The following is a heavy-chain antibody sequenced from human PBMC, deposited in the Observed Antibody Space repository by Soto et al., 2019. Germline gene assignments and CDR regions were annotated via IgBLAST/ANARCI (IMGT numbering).Heavy chain of an antibody. Sequence: GSLRLSCAASGFTFSSYSMNWVRQAPGKGLEWVSYISSSSSTIYYADSVKGRFTISRDNAKNSLYLQMNSLRDEDTAVYYCARDPYDFWSGTTHYYYYGMDVWGQGTTVTVSS. CDR3: ARDPYDFWSGTTHYYYYGMDV. CDR2: ISSSSSTI. D-gene: IGHD3-3*01. CDR1: GFTFSSYS. J-gene: IGHJ6*02. V-gene: IGHV3-48*02.